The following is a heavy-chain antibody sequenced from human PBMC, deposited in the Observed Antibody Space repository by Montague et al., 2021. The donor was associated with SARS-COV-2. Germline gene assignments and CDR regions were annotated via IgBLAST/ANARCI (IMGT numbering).Heavy chain of an antibody. Sequence: TLSLTCTVSGGSISSGSYYWSWIRQHPGKGLEWIGYIYYSGSTYYNPSLKSRVTISVDTSKNQFSLKLSSVTAADTAVYYCARVLSHRAIFGVVIINGMDVWGQGTTVTVSS. D-gene: IGHD3-3*01. V-gene: IGHV4-31*03. J-gene: IGHJ6*02. CDR3: ARVLSHRAIFGVVIINGMDV. CDR2: IYYSGST. CDR1: GGSISSGSYY.